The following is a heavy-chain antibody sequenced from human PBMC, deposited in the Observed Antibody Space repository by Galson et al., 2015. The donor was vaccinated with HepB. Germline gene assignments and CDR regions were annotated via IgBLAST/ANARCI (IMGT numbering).Heavy chain of an antibody. V-gene: IGHV3-30*04. J-gene: IGHJ4*02. CDR2: ISYDGSSK. D-gene: IGHD3-10*01. Sequence: SLRRSCAASGVTFSSYSMHWVRQAPVKGLVWVAVISYDGSSKYYAETVKGRFPLYRDNSKNTLYLQMNSLRAEDTAVYCCARDRYYASGGYSFDNWGQGTLVTVSS. CDR3: ARDRYYASGGYSFDN. CDR1: GVTFSSYS.